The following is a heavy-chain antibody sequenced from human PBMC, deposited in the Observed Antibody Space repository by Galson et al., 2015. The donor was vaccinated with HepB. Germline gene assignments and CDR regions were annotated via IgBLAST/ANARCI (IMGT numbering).Heavy chain of an antibody. D-gene: IGHD3-10*01. Sequence: SLRLSCAASGFTFSKYAMSWARQAPGKGLEWVSSVGDNSISKFYIDSVKGRFTISRDNSKNTVYLGMNSLGPDDTAVYYCSKEHPMEGGHWGQGTLVTVSS. V-gene: IGHV3-23*01. CDR3: SKEHPMEGGH. CDR1: GFTFSKYA. J-gene: IGHJ4*02. CDR2: VGDNSISK.